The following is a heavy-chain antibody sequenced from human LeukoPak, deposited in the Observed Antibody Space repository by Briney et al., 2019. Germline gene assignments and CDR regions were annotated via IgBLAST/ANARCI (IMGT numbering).Heavy chain of an antibody. CDR3: AKDNPVLSYVKGGFDY. V-gene: IGHV3-30*02. D-gene: IGHD5-18*01. CDR1: GFSFSSYG. CDR2: IRSDGSNK. J-gene: IGHJ4*02. Sequence: GGSLRLSCAGSGFSFSSYGMHWVRQAPGKGLEWMAFIRSDGSNKYYADSVKGRFTISRDNSKNTLYLQMNSLRAEDTAVYYCAKDNPVLSYVKGGFDYWGQGTLVTVSS.